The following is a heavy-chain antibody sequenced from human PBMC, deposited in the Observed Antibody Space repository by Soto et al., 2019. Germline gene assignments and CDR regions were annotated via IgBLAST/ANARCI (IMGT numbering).Heavy chain of an antibody. CDR3: VRGGGNDPFEY. CDR2: ITHLENT. CDR1: GASISYGGYS. J-gene: IGHJ4*02. D-gene: IGHD5-12*01. V-gene: IGHV4-30-2*06. Sequence: QLRLQESGSGVVKTSESLSLTCTVFGASISYGGYSWSWIRQSPGRGLEWIGHITHLENTYFNPSFKSRVSMSIDRTKHHFSLKVSSMTAAAKGRYFCVRGGGNDPFEYWGQGILVTVSS.